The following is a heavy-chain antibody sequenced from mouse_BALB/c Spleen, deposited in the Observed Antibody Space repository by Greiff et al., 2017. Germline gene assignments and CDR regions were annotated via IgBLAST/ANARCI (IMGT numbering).Heavy chain of an antibody. CDR1: GFSLNTSGMN. Sequence: ESGPGILQPSQTLSLTCSFSGFSLNTSGMNIGWIRQPSGKGLEWLAHIWWNDDKYYNPALKSRLTISKDTSNNQVFLKIASVVTADTATYYCARSPIYYGYDGYAMDYWGQGTSVTVSS. V-gene: IGHV8-11*01. D-gene: IGHD2-2*01. J-gene: IGHJ4*01. CDR2: IWWNDDK. CDR3: ARSPIYYGYDGYAMDY.